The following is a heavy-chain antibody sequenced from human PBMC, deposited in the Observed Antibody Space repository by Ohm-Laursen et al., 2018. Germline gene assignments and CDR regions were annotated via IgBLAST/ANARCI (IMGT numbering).Heavy chain of an antibody. J-gene: IGHJ4*02. CDR2: IKHDGSEK. CDR1: GFTFGSYW. Sequence: SLRLSCSASGFTFGSYWMTWVRQAPGKGLEWVANIKHDGSEKYYVDSVKGRFTISRDNAKNSLYLQMNSLRAEDTAVYYCARELGYDWNDEDYWGQGTLVTVSS. D-gene: IGHD1-20*01. V-gene: IGHV3-7*03. CDR3: ARELGYDWNDEDY.